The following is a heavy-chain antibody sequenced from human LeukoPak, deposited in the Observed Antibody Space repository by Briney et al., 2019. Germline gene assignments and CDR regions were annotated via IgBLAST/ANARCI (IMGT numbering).Heavy chain of an antibody. Sequence: GGSLRLSCEASGFTFSDYYLSWIRQAPGKGLEWISYISGSSSHINYADSVKGRFTISRDNAKKSVYLQMDSLRAEDTAVYYCASLHYGDYVGWFDPWGQGTLVTVSS. CDR1: GFTFSDYY. D-gene: IGHD4-17*01. CDR3: ASLHYGDYVGWFDP. CDR2: ISGSSSHI. V-gene: IGHV3-11*06. J-gene: IGHJ5*02.